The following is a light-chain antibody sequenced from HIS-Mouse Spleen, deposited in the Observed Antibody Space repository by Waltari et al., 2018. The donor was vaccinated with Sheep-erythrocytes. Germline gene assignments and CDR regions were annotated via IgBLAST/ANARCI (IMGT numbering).Light chain of an antibody. Sequence: EIVLTQSPATLSLSPGERATLSCGASQSVSSYLAWYQQKPGQAPRLLIYDASNRATGIPARFSGSGSGTDFTLTISSLEPEDFAVYYCQQYYSFPYTFGQGTKLEIK. CDR1: QSVSSY. J-gene: IGKJ2*01. CDR2: DAS. V-gene: IGKV3-11*01. CDR3: QQYYSFPYT.